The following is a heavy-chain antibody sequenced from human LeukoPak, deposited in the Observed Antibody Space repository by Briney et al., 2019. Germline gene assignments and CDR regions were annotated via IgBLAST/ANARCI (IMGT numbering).Heavy chain of an antibody. Sequence: GGSLRLSCAASGFSFSNYWMHWVRQVPGKGLVWVSRINSDGSIIRYVDSVKGRFTISRDNAKNSLYLQMNSLRAEDTAVYYCARSYRSITIFGGGFFDPWGQGTLVTVSS. J-gene: IGHJ5*02. V-gene: IGHV3-74*01. CDR3: ARSYRSITIFGGGFFDP. CDR2: INSDGSII. CDR1: GFSFSNYW. D-gene: IGHD3-3*01.